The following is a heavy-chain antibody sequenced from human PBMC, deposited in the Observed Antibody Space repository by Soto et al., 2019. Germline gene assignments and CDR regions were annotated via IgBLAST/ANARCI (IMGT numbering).Heavy chain of an antibody. CDR3: DRGVMDTLGGVIVIPGASYYYYGMDV. CDR2: ISSSSSYI. CDR1: GFTFSSYS. J-gene: IGHJ6*02. D-gene: IGHD3-16*02. V-gene: IGHV3-21*04. Sequence: GGSLRLSCAASGFTFSSYSMSWVRQAPGKGLEWVSSISSSSSYIYYADSVKGRFTISRDNAKNSLYLQMNSLRAEDTAVYYCDRGVMDTLGGVIVIPGASYYYYGMDVWGQGTTVTVSS.